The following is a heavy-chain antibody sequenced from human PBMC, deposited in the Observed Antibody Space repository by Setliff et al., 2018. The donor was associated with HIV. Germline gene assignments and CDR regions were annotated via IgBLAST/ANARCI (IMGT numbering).Heavy chain of an antibody. V-gene: IGHV4-4*08. CDR3: ARHYYTDPFDY. D-gene: IGHD3-22*01. J-gene: IGHJ4*02. CDR1: GGSISNYY. Sequence: PSETLSLTCTVSGGSISNYYWSWIRQPPGKGLERIGYIYSSGTTDYNPSLKSRVTMSVDTSNSHFSLKLASVTAADTAVYYCARHYYTDPFDYWGQGTLVTVSS. CDR2: IYSSGTT.